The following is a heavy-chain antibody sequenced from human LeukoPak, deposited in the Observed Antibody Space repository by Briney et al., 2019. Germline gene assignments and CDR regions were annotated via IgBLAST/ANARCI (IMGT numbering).Heavy chain of an antibody. D-gene: IGHD3-3*01. CDR1: GYTFTSYG. J-gene: IGHJ4*02. V-gene: IGHV1-18*01. CDR3: ARAEYDFWSGYYRFGLDY. Sequence: ASVKVSCTASGYTFTSYGISWVRQAPGQGLEWMGWSSAYNGNTNYAQKLQGRVTMTTDTSTSTAYMELRSLRSDDTAVYYCARAEYDFWSGYYRFGLDYWGQGTLVTVSS. CDR2: SSAYNGNT.